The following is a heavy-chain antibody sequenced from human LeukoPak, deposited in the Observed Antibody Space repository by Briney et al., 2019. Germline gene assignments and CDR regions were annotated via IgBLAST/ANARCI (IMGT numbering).Heavy chain of an antibody. Sequence: PSETLSLTCTVSGGSISSSSYYWGWLRQPPGKGLEWIGSIYYSGSTYYNPSLKSRVTISVDTSKNQFSLKLSSVTAADTAVYYCARVSSFDYWGQGTLVTVSS. D-gene: IGHD5/OR15-5a*01. CDR1: GGSISSSSYY. CDR2: IYYSGST. CDR3: ARVSSFDY. V-gene: IGHV4-39*07. J-gene: IGHJ4*02.